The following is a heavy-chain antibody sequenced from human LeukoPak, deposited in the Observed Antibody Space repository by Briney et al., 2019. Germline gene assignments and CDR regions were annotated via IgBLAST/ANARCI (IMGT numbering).Heavy chain of an antibody. CDR1: GYTFTGYY. J-gene: IGHJ4*02. V-gene: IGHV1-2*02. D-gene: IGHD4-11*01. CDR3: ARALTTVTTSDY. CDR2: INPNSGGT. Sequence: ASVEVSCKASGYTFTGYYMHWVRQAPGQGLEWMGWINPNSGGTNYAQKFQGRVTMTRDTSISTAYMELSRLRSDDTAVYYCARALTTVTTSDYWGQGTLVTVSS.